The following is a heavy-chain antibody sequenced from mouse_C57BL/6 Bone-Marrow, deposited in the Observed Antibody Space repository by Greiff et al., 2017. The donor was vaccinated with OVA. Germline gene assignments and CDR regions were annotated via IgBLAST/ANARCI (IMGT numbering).Heavy chain of an antibody. J-gene: IGHJ1*03. CDR1: GYTFTSYG. V-gene: IGHV1-81*01. Sequence: QVQLQQSGAELARPGASVKLSCKASGYTFTSYGISWVKQRTGQGLEWIGEIYPRSGNPYYNEKFKGKATLTADKSSSTAYMELRSLTSEDSAVYFCARSGTTVVPNWYFDVWGTGTTVTVSS. D-gene: IGHD1-1*01. CDR3: ARSGTTVVPNWYFDV. CDR2: IYPRSGNP.